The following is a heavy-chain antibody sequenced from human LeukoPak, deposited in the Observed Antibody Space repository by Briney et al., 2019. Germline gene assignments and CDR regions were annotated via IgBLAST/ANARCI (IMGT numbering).Heavy chain of an antibody. CDR3: ASYDFWSGYSPLIDY. Sequence: PGGSLRLSCAASGFTFSSYAMSCVRQAPGKGLEWVSGITGSGGTTYYADSVKGRFTTSRDNSKNTLYLQMDSLRVEDTAIYYCASYDFWSGYSPLIDYWGQGTLVTVSS. J-gene: IGHJ4*02. V-gene: IGHV3-23*01. D-gene: IGHD3-3*01. CDR2: ITGSGGTT. CDR1: GFTFSSYA.